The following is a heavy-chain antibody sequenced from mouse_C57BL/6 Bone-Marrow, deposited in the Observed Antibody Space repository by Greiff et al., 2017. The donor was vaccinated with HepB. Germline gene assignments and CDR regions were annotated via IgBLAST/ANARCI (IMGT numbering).Heavy chain of an antibody. CDR3: ARDDPLYWYFDV. D-gene: IGHD6-1*01. CDR1: GFTFSDYG. J-gene: IGHJ1*03. V-gene: IGHV5-15*01. Sequence: EVQGVESGGGLVQPGGSLKLSCAASGFTFSDYGMAWVRQAPRKGPEWVAFISNLAYSIYYADTVTGRFTISRENAKNTLYLEMSSLRSEDTAMYYCARDDPLYWYFDVWGTGTTVTVSS. CDR2: ISNLAYSI.